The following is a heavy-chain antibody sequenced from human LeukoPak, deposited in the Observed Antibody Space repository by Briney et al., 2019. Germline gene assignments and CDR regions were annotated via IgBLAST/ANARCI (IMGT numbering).Heavy chain of an antibody. V-gene: IGHV4-59*01. CDR3: ARDRGGPLGYYGMDV. J-gene: IGHJ6*02. Sequence: KASETLSLTCTVSGGSISSYYWSWIRQPPGKGLEWIGYIYYSGSTNYNPSPKSRVTISVDTSKNQFSLKLSSVTAADTAVYYCARDRGGPLGYYGMDVWGQGTTVTVSS. CDR1: GGSISSYY. CDR2: IYYSGST. D-gene: IGHD3-10*01.